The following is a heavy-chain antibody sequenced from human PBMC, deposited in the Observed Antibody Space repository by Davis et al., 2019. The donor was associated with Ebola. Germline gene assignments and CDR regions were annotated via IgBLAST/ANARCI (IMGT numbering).Heavy chain of an antibody. CDR2: IYPGDSDT. CDR1: GYSFTSYW. CDR3: ARLFRDILTGWPGRGDGTSRYYYYYYMDV. D-gene: IGHD3-9*01. V-gene: IGHV5-51*01. Sequence: GESLKISCKGSGYSFTSYWIGWVRQMPGKGLEWMGIIYPGDSDTRYSPSSQGQVTISADESISTAYLQWSSLKASDTAMYYCARLFRDILTGWPGRGDGTSRYYYYYYMDVWGKGTTVTVSS. J-gene: IGHJ6*03.